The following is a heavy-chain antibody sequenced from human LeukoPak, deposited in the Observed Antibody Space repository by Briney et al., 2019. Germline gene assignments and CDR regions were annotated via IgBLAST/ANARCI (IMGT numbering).Heavy chain of an antibody. CDR3: ARGRAAVAGSKEYFQH. CDR1: GGSFSGYY. CDR2: INHSGST. D-gene: IGHD6-19*01. Sequence: SETLSLTCAVYGGSFSGYYWSWIRQPPGKGLEWIGEINHSGSTNYNPSLKSRVTISVETSKNQFSLKLSSVTAADTAVYYCARGRAAVAGSKEYFQHWGQGTLVTVSS. J-gene: IGHJ1*01. V-gene: IGHV4-34*01.